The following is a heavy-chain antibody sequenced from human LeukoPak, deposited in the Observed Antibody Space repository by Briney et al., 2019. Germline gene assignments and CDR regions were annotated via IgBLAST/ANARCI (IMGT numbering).Heavy chain of an antibody. Sequence: ASVKVSCKVSGYTFTDYYMHWVQRAPGKGLEWMGLVDPEDGETIYAEKFQGRVTITADTSTDTAYMELSSLRSEDTAVYYCATRRGYSGYDLGSPNCCHYYIDVWGKGTTVTVSS. CDR1: GYTFTDYY. CDR3: ATRRGYSGYDLGSPNCCHYYIDV. CDR2: VDPEDGET. D-gene: IGHD5-12*01. V-gene: IGHV1-69-2*01. J-gene: IGHJ6*03.